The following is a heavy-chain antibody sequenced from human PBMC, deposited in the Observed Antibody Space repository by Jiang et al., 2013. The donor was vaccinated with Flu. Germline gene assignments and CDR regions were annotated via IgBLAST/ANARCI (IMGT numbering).Heavy chain of an antibody. V-gene: IGHV3-30-3*01. CDR2: ISYDGSNK. CDR3: ARDKIWSGRRDAFDI. Sequence: QLVESGGGVVQPGRSLRLSCAASRFIFRNYAMHWVRQAPGKGLEWVAVISYDGSNKYYAESVKGRFTISRDNSKNTLYLQVNSLRAEDTAVYYCARDKIWSGRRDAFDIWGQGTMVTVSS. CDR1: RFIFRNYA. J-gene: IGHJ3*02. D-gene: IGHD3-3*01.